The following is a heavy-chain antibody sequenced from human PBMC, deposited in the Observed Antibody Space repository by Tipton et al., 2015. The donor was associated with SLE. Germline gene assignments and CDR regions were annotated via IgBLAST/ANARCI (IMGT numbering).Heavy chain of an antibody. CDR1: GGSISSYY. Sequence: TLSLTCTVSGGSISSYYWSWIRQPPGKGLEWIGYIYYSGSTNYNPSLKSRVTISVDTSKNQFSLKLSSVTAADTAVYYCARWAGPTVTFDYWGQGSLVTVSS. CDR3: ARWAGPTVTFDY. CDR2: IYYSGST. J-gene: IGHJ4*02. D-gene: IGHD4-11*01. V-gene: IGHV4-59*01.